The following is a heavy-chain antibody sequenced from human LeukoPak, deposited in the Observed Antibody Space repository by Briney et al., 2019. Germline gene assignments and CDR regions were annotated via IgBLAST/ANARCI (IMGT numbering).Heavy chain of an antibody. J-gene: IGHJ4*02. CDR2: IYPGDSHT. CDR3: ARQIVTTIGGDY. D-gene: IGHD5-12*01. CDR1: GYSFSNYW. V-gene: IGHV5-51*01. Sequence: GASLKISCKGSGYSFSNYWIGWVRQLPGKGLEWMGIIYPGDSHTRYSPSFQGQVTISAGKSISTAYLQWSSLKASDTAMYYCARQIVTTIGGDYWGQGTLVTVSS.